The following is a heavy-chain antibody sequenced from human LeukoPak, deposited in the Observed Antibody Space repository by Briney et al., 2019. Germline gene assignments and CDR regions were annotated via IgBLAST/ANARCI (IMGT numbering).Heavy chain of an antibody. CDR3: ARDYSPYYDILTGYYRD. J-gene: IGHJ4*02. V-gene: IGHV1-2*02. CDR2: INPNSGGT. Sequence: ASVKVSCKASGYTFTGYYMHWVRQAPGQGLEWMGWINPNSGGTNYAQKSQGRVTMTRDTSISTAYMELSRLRSDDTAVYYCARDYSPYYDILTGYYRDWGQGTLVTVSS. D-gene: IGHD3-9*01. CDR1: GYTFTGYY.